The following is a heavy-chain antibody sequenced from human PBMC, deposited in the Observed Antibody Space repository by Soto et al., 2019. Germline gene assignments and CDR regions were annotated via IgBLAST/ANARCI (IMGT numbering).Heavy chain of an antibody. CDR1: GYTFTSYY. CDR2: INPSDGST. Sequence: GASVKVSCKASGYTFTSYYMHWVRQAPGQGLEWMGIINPSDGSTSYAQKFQGRATITIDTYTSTVYMELSSLRSEDTAVYYCARAGRYFDWLLYPHTPETYVGNAFDIWGQGTMVTVSS. D-gene: IGHD3-9*01. CDR3: ARAGRYFDWLLYPHTPETYVGNAFDI. J-gene: IGHJ3*02. V-gene: IGHV1-46*01.